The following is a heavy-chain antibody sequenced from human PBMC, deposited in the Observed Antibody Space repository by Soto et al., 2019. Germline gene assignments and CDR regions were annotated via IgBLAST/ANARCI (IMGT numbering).Heavy chain of an antibody. Sequence: ASVKVSCKVSGYTLTELSMHWVRQAPGKGLEWMGGFDPEDGETIYAQKFQGRVTMTEDTSTDTAYMELSSLRSEDTAVYYCATDNSPSDQVIRGWFDPWGQGTLVTVSS. V-gene: IGHV1-24*01. D-gene: IGHD2-21*01. J-gene: IGHJ5*02. CDR2: FDPEDGET. CDR1: GYTLTELS. CDR3: ATDNSPSDQVIRGWFDP.